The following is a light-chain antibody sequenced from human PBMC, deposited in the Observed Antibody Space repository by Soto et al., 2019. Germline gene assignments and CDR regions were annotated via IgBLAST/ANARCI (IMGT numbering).Light chain of an antibody. CDR1: QSISSN. CDR3: QQYNNWPRT. V-gene: IGKV3-15*01. CDR2: GAS. J-gene: IGKJ1*01. Sequence: IVMTQSTATLSVSPGERATLSCRASQSISSNLAWYQQKPGQAPRLLIYGASTRATGIPARFSGSRSGTEFTLTINSLQSEDFAFYYCQQYNNWPRTFGQGTKVEIK.